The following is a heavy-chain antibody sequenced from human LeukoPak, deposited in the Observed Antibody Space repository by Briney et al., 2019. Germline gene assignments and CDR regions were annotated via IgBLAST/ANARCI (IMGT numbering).Heavy chain of an antibody. CDR3: ALKGVTPLVFDY. CDR1: GFTFSSYA. J-gene: IGHJ4*02. D-gene: IGHD4-23*01. V-gene: IGHV3-23*01. Sequence: GGSLRLSCAASGFTFSSYAMHWVRQAPGKGLEWVSAISGSGGSTYYADSVKGRFTISRDNSKNTLYLQMNSLRAEDTAVYYCALKGVTPLVFDYWGQGTLVTVSS. CDR2: ISGSGGST.